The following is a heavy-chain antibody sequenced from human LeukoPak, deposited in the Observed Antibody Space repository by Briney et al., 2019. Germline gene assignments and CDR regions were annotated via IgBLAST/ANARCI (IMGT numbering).Heavy chain of an antibody. Sequence: ASVKVSCKTSGYTFSDYYIHWIRQAPGQGLEWVGWINPNSGDTDYAQKFQGRVTVTRDTSISTAYMELGRLRSDDTAVYYCARGSEQQLDYWGQGTLVTVSS. J-gene: IGHJ4*02. CDR1: GYTFSDYY. V-gene: IGHV1-2*02. CDR3: ARGSEQQLDY. CDR2: INPNSGDT. D-gene: IGHD6-13*01.